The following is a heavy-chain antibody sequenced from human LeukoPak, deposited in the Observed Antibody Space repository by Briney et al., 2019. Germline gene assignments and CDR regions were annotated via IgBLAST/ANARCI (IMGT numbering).Heavy chain of an antibody. J-gene: IGHJ4*02. CDR2: ISGSGGST. Sequence: GSLRLSPAASGFTFSSYGMSSVCQAPGQGLWWVSAISGSGGSTYYADSLKGRFTISKDNSKNTLYLQMNSLRAEDTAVYYCVKASAMIVVVSKHFDYWGQGTLVTVSS. CDR1: GFTFSSYG. CDR3: VKASAMIVVVSKHFDY. D-gene: IGHD3-22*01. V-gene: IGHV3-23*01.